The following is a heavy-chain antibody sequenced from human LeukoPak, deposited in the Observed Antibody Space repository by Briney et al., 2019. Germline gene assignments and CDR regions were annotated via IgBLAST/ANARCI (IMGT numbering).Heavy chain of an antibody. CDR3: ARDAVDTANAV. J-gene: IGHJ6*02. CDR2: INSDGSIT. V-gene: IGHV3-74*01. D-gene: IGHD5-18*01. CDR1: GFTFSGYW. Sequence: GGSLRLSCGASGFTFSGYWMHWVRQAPGKGLVWVSHINSDGSITSYADSVKGRFTISRDNAKNTLYLQMNSLRAEDTAVYYCARDAVDTANAVWGQGTTVTVSS.